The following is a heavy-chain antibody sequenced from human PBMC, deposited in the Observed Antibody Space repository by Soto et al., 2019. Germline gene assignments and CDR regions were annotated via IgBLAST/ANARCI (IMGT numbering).Heavy chain of an antibody. CDR2: INPKSGDT. Sequence: QVQLGQSGAEVKKPGASVKVSCEASEYTFIGFHLHWVRQAPGQGLEWLGWINPKSGDTKYAQKLHGRVTFTRYTAISTGYMELSRLESNDTAVYYCAKGLWTVVLCTGGSCYDGMDVWGQGTTVTVSS. CDR1: EYTFIGFH. J-gene: IGHJ6*02. V-gene: IGHV1-2*02. CDR3: AKGLWTVVLCTGGSCYDGMDV. D-gene: IGHD2-15*01.